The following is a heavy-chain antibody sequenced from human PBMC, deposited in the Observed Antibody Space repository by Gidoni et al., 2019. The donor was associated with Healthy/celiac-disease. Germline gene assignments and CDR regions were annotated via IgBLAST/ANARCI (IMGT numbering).Heavy chain of an antibody. D-gene: IGHD2-15*01. J-gene: IGHJ6*02. V-gene: IGHV3-49*03. CDR3: SHGGEGLMYYGMDV. CDR1: GFTFGDYA. CDR2: IRSKAYGGTT. Sequence: EVQLVESGGGLVQPGRSLRLSCTASGFTFGDYAMSWFRQAPGKGLEWVGFIRSKAYGGTTEYAASVKGRFTISRDDSKSIAYLQMNSLKTEDTAVYYCSHGGEGLMYYGMDVWGQGTTVTVSS.